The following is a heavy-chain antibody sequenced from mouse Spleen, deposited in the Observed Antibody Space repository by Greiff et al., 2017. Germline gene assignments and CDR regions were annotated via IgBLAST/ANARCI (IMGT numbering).Heavy chain of an antibody. V-gene: IGHV5-9*04. CDR2: ISSGGGNT. CDR3: AREDDGYFRGAMDY. D-gene: IGHD2-3*01. J-gene: IGHJ4*01. CDR1: GFTFSSYT. Sequence: EVKLMESGGGLVKPGGSLKLSCAASGFTFSSYTMSWVRQTPAKRLEWVATISSGGGNTYYPDSVKGRFTISRDNARNTLYLQMSSLRSEDTAMYYCAREDDGYFRGAMDYWGQGTSVTVSS.